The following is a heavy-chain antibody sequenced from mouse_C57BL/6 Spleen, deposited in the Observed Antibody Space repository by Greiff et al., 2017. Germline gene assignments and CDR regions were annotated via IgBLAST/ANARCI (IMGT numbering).Heavy chain of an antibody. CDR3: ARGYYGSSPYWYFDV. D-gene: IGHD1-1*01. CDR1: GYAFTSYW. V-gene: IGHV1-72*01. CDR2: IDPNSGGT. Sequence: VQLQQPGAELVKPGASVKLSCKASGYAFTSYWMHWVKQRPGRGLEWIGRIDPNSGGTKYNEKFKSKATLTVDTPSSTAYMQLSSLTSEDSAVYYCARGYYGSSPYWYFDVWGTGTTVTVSS. J-gene: IGHJ1*03.